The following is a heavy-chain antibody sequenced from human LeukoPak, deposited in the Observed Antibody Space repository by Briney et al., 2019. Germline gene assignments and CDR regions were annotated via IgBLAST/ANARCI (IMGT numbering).Heavy chain of an antibody. CDR2: ISYDGSNK. Sequence: PGGSLRLSCAASGFTFSSYGMHWVRQAPGKGLEWVAVISYDGSNKYYADSVKGRFTISRDNSKNTLYLQMNSLRAEDTAVYYCAKSYGSSLYDAFDIWGQGTMVTVSS. V-gene: IGHV3-30*18. J-gene: IGHJ3*02. CDR3: AKSYGSSLYDAFDI. D-gene: IGHD6-13*01. CDR1: GFTFSSYG.